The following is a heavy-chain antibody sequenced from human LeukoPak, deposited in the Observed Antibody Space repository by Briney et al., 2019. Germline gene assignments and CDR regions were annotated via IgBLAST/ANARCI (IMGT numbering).Heavy chain of an antibody. CDR3: ARVHIAYCGGDCYYSY. J-gene: IGHJ4*02. D-gene: IGHD2-21*02. CDR1: GFTFDDYG. CDR2: INWNGGST. V-gene: IGHV3-20*04. Sequence: SGGSLRLSCAASGFTFDDYGMSWVRQAPGKGLEWVSGINWNGGSTGYADSVKGRFTISRDNAKNSLYLQMNSLRAEDTAVYYCARVHIAYCGGDCYYSYWGQGTLVTVSS.